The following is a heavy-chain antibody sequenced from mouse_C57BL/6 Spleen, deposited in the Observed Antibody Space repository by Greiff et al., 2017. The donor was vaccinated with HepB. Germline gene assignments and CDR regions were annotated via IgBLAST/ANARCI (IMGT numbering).Heavy chain of an antibody. Sequence: DVKLVESGPGMVKPSQSLSLTCTVTGYSITSGYDWHWIRHFPGNKLEWMGYISYSGSTNYNPSLKSRISITHDTSKNHFFLKLNSVTTEDTATYYCARDGYYEKFAYWGQGTLVTVSA. CDR1: GYSITSGYD. V-gene: IGHV3-1*01. CDR2: ISYSGST. D-gene: IGHD2-3*01. J-gene: IGHJ3*01. CDR3: ARDGYYEKFAY.